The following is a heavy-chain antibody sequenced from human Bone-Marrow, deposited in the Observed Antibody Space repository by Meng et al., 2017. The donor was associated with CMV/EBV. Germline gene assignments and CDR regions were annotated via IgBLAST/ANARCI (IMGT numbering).Heavy chain of an antibody. V-gene: IGHV4-59*12. J-gene: IGHJ6*01. CDR3: ARDFWSVYSHIYYYYYGMDV. CDR1: GGSISSYY. D-gene: IGHD3-3*01. CDR2: IYYSGST. Sequence: SETLSLTCTVSGGSISSYYWSWIRQPPGKGLEWIGYIYYSGSTNYNPSLKSRVTISVDTSKNQFSLKLSSVTAADTAVYYCARDFWSVYSHIYYYYYGMDVWGQWTTVTVAS.